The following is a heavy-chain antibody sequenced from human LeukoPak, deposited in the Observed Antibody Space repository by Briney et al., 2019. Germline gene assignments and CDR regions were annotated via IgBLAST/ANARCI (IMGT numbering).Heavy chain of an antibody. Sequence: ASVKVSCKASGYTFTDFHIHWVRQAPGQGLDWMGWINPYSGGTNYAQKFQGRVTMTRDTSISTAYMELSRLRSDDTAVYYCARVLRYRVGFDYWGQGTLVTVSS. J-gene: IGHJ4*02. CDR1: GYTFTDFH. V-gene: IGHV1-2*02. CDR3: ARVLRYRVGFDY. CDR2: INPYSGGT. D-gene: IGHD3-9*01.